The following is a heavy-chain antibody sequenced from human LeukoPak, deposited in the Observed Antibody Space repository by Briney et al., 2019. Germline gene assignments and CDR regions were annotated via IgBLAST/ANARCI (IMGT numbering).Heavy chain of an antibody. CDR3: ARGRLDYYGSGSTYYFDY. CDR2: INHSGST. J-gene: IGHJ4*02. Sequence: SETLSLTCAVYGGSFSGYYWSWIRQPPGKGLEWIGEINHSGSTNYNPSLESRVTISVDTSKNQFSLKLSSVTAADTAVYYCARGRLDYYGSGSTYYFDYWGQGTLVTVSS. D-gene: IGHD3-10*01. CDR1: GGSFSGYY. V-gene: IGHV4-34*01.